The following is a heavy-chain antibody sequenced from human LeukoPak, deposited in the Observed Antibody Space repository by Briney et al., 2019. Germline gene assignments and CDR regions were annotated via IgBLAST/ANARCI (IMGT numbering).Heavy chain of an antibody. V-gene: IGHV3-30*02. Sequence: GGSLRLSCAASGFTFSSYGMHWVRQAPGKGLGWVAFIRDDGSNKYYADSVKGRFTISRDNSKNTLYLQMNSLRAEDTAVYYCAKGSSRIVGATLKFAFDIWGQGTMVTVSS. CDR3: AKGSSRIVGATLKFAFDI. J-gene: IGHJ3*02. CDR2: IRDDGSNK. D-gene: IGHD1-26*01. CDR1: GFTFSSYG.